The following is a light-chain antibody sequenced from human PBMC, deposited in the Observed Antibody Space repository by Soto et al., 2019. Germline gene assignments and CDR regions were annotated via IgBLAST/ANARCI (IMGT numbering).Light chain of an antibody. J-gene: IGLJ1*01. CDR2: EGS. V-gene: IGLV2-23*01. CDR3: CSLRV. CDR1: SSDVGSYNL. Sequence: QSVLTQPASVSGSPGQSITISCTGTSSDVGSYNLVSWYQQHPGKAPKLMIYEGSKRPSGVSNRFSGSKSGNTASLTFSGLQAEDEADYYCCSLRVFGTGTKLTVL.